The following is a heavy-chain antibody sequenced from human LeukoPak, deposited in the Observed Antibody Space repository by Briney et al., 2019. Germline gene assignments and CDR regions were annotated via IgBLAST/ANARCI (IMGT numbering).Heavy chain of an antibody. Sequence: GGSLRLSCAASGFTFSSYSMNWVRQAPGKGLEWVSSISRSSSDIYYTDSVKGRFTISRDNAKNSLYLQMNSLRAEDTAVYYCARDGYYYNGMDVWGQGTTVTVSS. V-gene: IGHV3-21*01. CDR2: ISRSSSDI. J-gene: IGHJ6*02. CDR1: GFTFSSYS. CDR3: ARDGYYYNGMDV.